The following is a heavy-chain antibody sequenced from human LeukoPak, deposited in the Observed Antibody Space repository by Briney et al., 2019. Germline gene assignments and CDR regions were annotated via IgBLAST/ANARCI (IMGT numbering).Heavy chain of an antibody. Sequence: SETLSLTCTVSGGSISSGSYYWSWIRQPPGKGLEWIGSIYYSGSTYYHPSLKSRVTISVDTSKNQFSLKLSSVTAADTAVYYCARHPTYYYGSGSYSPYNWFDPWGQGTLVTVSS. V-gene: IGHV4-39*01. CDR1: GGSISSGSYY. J-gene: IGHJ5*02. CDR2: IYYSGST. D-gene: IGHD3-10*01. CDR3: ARHPTYYYGSGSYSPYNWFDP.